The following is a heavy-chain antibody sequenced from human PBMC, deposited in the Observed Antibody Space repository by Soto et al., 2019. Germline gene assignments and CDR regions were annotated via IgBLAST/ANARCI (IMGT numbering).Heavy chain of an antibody. CDR3: ARDPEQQVMGPPNY. J-gene: IGHJ4*02. D-gene: IGHD6-13*01. CDR2: IWYDGSSK. V-gene: IGHV3-33*01. Sequence: QVQLVESGGGVVQPGRSLRLSCAASGFTFSNYGMHWVRQAPGKGLEWVALIWYDGSSKFYGDSVKGRFTISRDNSKNPLYLKRNSLRAEDRAFYFCARDPEQQVMGPPNYGGQGPLVTVSS. CDR1: GFTFSNYG.